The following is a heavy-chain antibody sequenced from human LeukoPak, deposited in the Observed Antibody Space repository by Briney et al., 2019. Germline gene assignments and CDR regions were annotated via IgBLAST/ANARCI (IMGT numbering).Heavy chain of an antibody. Sequence: SETLTLTCTVSGGSISSSSYYWGWIRQPPGKGLEWIGSIYYSGSTYYNPSLKSRVTISVDTSKNQFSLKLSSVTAADTAVYYCARHFIAVAGTIVYWFDPWGQGTLVTVSS. V-gene: IGHV4-39*01. CDR2: IYYSGST. CDR3: ARHFIAVAGTIVYWFDP. D-gene: IGHD6-19*01. J-gene: IGHJ5*02. CDR1: GGSISSSSYY.